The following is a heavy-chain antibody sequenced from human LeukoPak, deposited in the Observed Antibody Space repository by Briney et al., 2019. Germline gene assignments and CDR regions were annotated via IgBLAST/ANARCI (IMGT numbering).Heavy chain of an antibody. CDR3: ARDGWGTFDY. J-gene: IGHJ4*02. Sequence: GGSLRLSCATSGFXFSRYWMSWVRQAPGKGLEWVATINQDGGEKYYVDSVMGRFTISRDNAKNSLYLQVNSLSAEDTTVYYCARDGWGTFDYWGQGTLVTVSS. D-gene: IGHD3-10*01. CDR2: INQDGGEK. V-gene: IGHV3-7*04. CDR1: GFXFSRYW.